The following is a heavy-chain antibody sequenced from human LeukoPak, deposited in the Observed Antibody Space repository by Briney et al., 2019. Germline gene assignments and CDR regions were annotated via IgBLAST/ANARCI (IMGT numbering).Heavy chain of an antibody. CDR1: GFTFSSYG. CDR2: IWYDGSNK. D-gene: IGHD2-2*01. V-gene: IGHV3-33*01. Sequence: PGGSLRLSCAASGFTFSSYGMHWVRQAPGKGLEWVAVIWYDGSNKYYADSVKGRFTISRDNSKNTLYLQMNSLRAEDTAVYYCARAGADVVVPAATDYYYGMDVWGQGTTVTVSS. J-gene: IGHJ6*02. CDR3: ARAGADVVVPAATDYYYGMDV.